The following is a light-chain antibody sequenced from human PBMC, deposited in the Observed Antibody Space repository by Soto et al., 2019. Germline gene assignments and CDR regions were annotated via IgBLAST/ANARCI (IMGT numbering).Light chain of an antibody. CDR2: DVS. CDR3: SSYTSSRTRV. Sequence: HSALTQPASVSGSPGQSITISCTGTSSDVGGYNYVSWYQQHPGKAPKLMIYDVSNRPSGVSNRFSGSKSGNTASLTISGLQAEYEADYYCSSYTSSRTRVFGTGTKLTVL. J-gene: IGLJ1*01. V-gene: IGLV2-14*01. CDR1: SSDVGGYNY.